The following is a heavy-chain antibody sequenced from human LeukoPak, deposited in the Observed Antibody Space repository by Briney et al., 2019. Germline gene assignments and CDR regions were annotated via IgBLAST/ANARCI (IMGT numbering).Heavy chain of an antibody. V-gene: IGHV4-31*03. D-gene: IGHD6-19*01. CDR1: GGSISSGGYY. J-gene: IGHJ5*02. CDR3: ARETVAAPLLGNWFDP. CDR2: IYCSGST. Sequence: SETLSLTCTVSGGSISSGGYYWSWIRQHPGKGLEWIGYIYCSGSTYYNPSLKSRVTISVDTSKNQFSLKLSSVTAADTAVYYCARETVAAPLLGNWFDPWGQGTLVTVSS.